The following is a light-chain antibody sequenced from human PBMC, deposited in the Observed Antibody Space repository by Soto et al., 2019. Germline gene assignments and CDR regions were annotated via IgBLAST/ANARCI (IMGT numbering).Light chain of an antibody. CDR2: GNS. V-gene: IGLV1-40*01. J-gene: IGLJ2*01. Sequence: QSVLTQPPSVSGAPGQRVTISCTGSSSNIGAGYDVHWYQQLPGTAPKLLIYGNSNRPSGVPDRFSGSKSGTSASLAITGLQAEDEADYYCQSYGSSLSGYVVVGGGTKLTVL. CDR1: SSNIGAGYD. CDR3: QSYGSSLSGYVV.